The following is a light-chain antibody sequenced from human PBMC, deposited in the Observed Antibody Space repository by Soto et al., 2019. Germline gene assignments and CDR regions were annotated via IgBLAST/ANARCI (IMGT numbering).Light chain of an antibody. CDR3: GTWYSSLSAVV. V-gene: IGLV1-51*01. J-gene: IGLJ2*01. CDR1: SSNIGNNY. CDR2: DNN. Sequence: QSVLTQPPSVSAAPGQQVTISCSGSSSNIGNNYVSWYQQLPGTAPKLLIYDNNKRPSGLPDRFSGAKSGTSATLGITGRQTGDEADYYCGTWYSSLSAVVFGGGTKVTVL.